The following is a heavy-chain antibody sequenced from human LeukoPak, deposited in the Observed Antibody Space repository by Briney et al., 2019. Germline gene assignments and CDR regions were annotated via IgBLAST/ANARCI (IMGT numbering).Heavy chain of an antibody. CDR1: GFTFSSYE. Sequence: PGGSLRLSCAASGFTFSSYEMNWVRQAPGKGLEGVSYISSSGSTIYYADSVKGRFTISRDNAKNSLYLQMNSLRAEDTAVYYCARECYGSGPADAFDIWGQGTMVTVSS. J-gene: IGHJ3*02. D-gene: IGHD3-10*01. V-gene: IGHV3-48*03. CDR2: ISSSGSTI. CDR3: ARECYGSGPADAFDI.